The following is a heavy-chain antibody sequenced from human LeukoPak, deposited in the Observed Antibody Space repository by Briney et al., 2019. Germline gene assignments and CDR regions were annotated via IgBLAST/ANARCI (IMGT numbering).Heavy chain of an antibody. V-gene: IGHV4-61*02. CDR1: GGSISSSSYY. J-gene: IGHJ3*02. CDR2: IYTSGST. CDR3: ARDVGLRSYNWNSDAFDI. Sequence: SETLSLTCTVSGGSISSSSYYWSWIRQPAGKGLEWIGRIYTSGSTNYNPSLKSRVTISVDTSKNQFSLKLSSVTAADTAVYYCARDVGLRSYNWNSDAFDIWGQGTMVTVSS. D-gene: IGHD1-20*01.